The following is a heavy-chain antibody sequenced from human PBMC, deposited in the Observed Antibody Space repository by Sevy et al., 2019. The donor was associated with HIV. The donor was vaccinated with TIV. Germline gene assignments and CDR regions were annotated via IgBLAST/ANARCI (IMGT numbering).Heavy chain of an antibody. CDR3: ARASRTTAYAFDI. CDR1: GFTFSSYD. Sequence: GGSLRLSCAASGFTFSSYDMHWVRQATGKGLEWVSAIGTAGDPYYPGSVKGRFTISTENAKNSLYLQMNSLRAGDTAVYYCARASRTTAYAFDIWGQGTMVTVSS. J-gene: IGHJ3*02. CDR2: IGTAGDP. V-gene: IGHV3-13*05. D-gene: IGHD2-21*02.